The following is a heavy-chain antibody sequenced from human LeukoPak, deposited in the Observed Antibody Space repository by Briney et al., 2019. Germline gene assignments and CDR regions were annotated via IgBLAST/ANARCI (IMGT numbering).Heavy chain of an antibody. Sequence: GESLKISCKGSGYSFTSYWIGWVRQMPGKGLEWMGIIYPGDSDTRYSPSFQGQVTISADKSISTAYQQWSSLKASDTAMYYCAREDKSGHSSGWPLGYWGQGTLVTVSS. J-gene: IGHJ4*02. CDR2: IYPGDSDT. CDR3: AREDKSGHSSGWPLGY. CDR1: GYSFTSYW. D-gene: IGHD6-19*01. V-gene: IGHV5-51*01.